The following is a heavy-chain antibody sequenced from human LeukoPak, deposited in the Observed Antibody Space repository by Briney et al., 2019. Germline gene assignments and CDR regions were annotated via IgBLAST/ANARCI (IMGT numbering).Heavy chain of an antibody. Sequence: GASVKVSCKASGYTFTSYDINWVRQATGQGLEWMGWMNPNSGNTGYAQKFQGRVTMTRNTSISTAYMELSSLRSEDTAVYYCARVGATMYYYYYMDVWGKGTTVTVSS. CDR2: MNPNSGNT. CDR3: ARVGATMYYYYYMDV. J-gene: IGHJ6*03. D-gene: IGHD5-12*01. CDR1: GYTFTSYD. V-gene: IGHV1-8*01.